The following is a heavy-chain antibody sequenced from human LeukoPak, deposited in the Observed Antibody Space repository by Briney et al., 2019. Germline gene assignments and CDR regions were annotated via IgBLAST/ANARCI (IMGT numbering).Heavy chain of an antibody. CDR2: IYVTGST. V-gene: IGHV4-4*07. CDR1: GGSISNYF. J-gene: IGHJ5*02. Sequence: SETLSLNCSVSGGSISNYFWTRLRQPAGKGLEWIGRIYVTGSTIYNPSLKSRVTMSVDRSKNQFSLILNSVTAADTAVYYCAKGSRWFGPWGQGALVTVSS. CDR3: AKGSRWFGP. D-gene: IGHD2-15*01.